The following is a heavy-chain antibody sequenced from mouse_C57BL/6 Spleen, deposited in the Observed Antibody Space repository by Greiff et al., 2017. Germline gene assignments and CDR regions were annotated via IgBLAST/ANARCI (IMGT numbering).Heavy chain of an antibody. CDR2: IHPNSGST. V-gene: IGHV1-64*01. D-gene: IGHD1-1*01. CDR3: AREKGHYGRMDY. Sequence: QVQLQQPGAELVKPGASVKLSCKASGYTFTSYWMHWVKQRPGQGLEWIGMIHPNSGSTNYNEKFKSKATLTVDKSSSTAYMQLSSLTSEDSAVYYCAREKGHYGRMDYWGQGTSVTVSS. J-gene: IGHJ4*01. CDR1: GYTFTSYW.